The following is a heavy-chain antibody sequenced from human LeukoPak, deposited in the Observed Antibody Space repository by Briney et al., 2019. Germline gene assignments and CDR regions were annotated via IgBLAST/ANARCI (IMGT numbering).Heavy chain of an antibody. V-gene: IGHV3-74*01. J-gene: IGHJ4*02. CDR1: GFTFSRYW. Sequence: GGSLRLSCAASGFTFSRYWMHWVRQAPGEGLAWVSRINTDGSSTSYADSVKGRFTISRDNAKNTLYLQMNSLRAEDTAVYYCARAHCSGGSCYSGDLVDYWGQGTLVTVSS. CDR3: ARAHCSGGSCYSGDLVDY. CDR2: INTDGSST. D-gene: IGHD2-15*01.